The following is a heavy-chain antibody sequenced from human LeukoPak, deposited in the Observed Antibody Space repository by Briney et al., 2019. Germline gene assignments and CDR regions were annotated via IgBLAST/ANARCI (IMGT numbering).Heavy chain of an antibody. Sequence: SQTLSLTCSVSGGSISNGDYSWSWIRQPPGKGLGWIGYIFFRGNTYYNPSLKSRLTISVDTSKNQFSLKLSSVTAADTAVYYCARDRRCSSTSCSYGMDVWGQGTTVTVSS. J-gene: IGHJ6*02. D-gene: IGHD2-2*01. CDR2: IFFRGNT. V-gene: IGHV4-30-4*01. CDR1: GGSISNGDYS. CDR3: ARDRRCSSTSCSYGMDV.